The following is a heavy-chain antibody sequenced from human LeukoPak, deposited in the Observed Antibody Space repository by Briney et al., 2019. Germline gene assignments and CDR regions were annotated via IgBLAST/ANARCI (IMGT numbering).Heavy chain of an antibody. Sequence: QTGGSLRLYCAASGFTFSSYGMSWVRQAPGKGLEWVSGISGGGGSTYYADPVKGRFTISRDNSKTTLYLQMNSLRAEDTAVYYCAKDRRTLDAFDIWGQGTMVTVSS. J-gene: IGHJ3*02. D-gene: IGHD2-15*01. CDR1: GFTFSSYG. V-gene: IGHV3-23*01. CDR3: AKDRRTLDAFDI. CDR2: ISGGGGST.